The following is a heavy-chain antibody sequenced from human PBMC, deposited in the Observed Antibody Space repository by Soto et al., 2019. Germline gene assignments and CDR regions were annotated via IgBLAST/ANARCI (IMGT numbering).Heavy chain of an antibody. J-gene: IGHJ2*01. CDR2: IIPIFGTA. CDR1: GGTFSTYA. CDR3: ARNTYYYDSSDYFYWYLDL. Sequence: QVQLVQSGAEVKKPGSSVKVSCKASGGTFSTYAVSWVRQAPGQGLEWMGGIIPIFGTANYAQKFQGRVTITADESTSTAYMELSSLRSEDTAVYYSARNTYYYDSSDYFYWYLDLWGRGTLVTVSS. D-gene: IGHD3-22*01. V-gene: IGHV1-69*01.